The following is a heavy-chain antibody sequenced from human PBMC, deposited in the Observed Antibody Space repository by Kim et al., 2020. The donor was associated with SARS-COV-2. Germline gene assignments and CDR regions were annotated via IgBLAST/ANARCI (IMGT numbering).Heavy chain of an antibody. CDR1: GYFFNTYD. J-gene: IGHJ5*01. Sequence: ASVKVSCMASGYFFNTYDINWVRQAPGQGLEWLGWVTPSTGNTGYAQNFQGRVTVTRDTSIRTAYMELSNLRSEDTAVYYCARTTNGWPNGFDFWGQGTL. CDR2: VTPSTGNT. V-gene: IGHV1-8*01. CDR3: ARTTNGWPNGFDF. D-gene: IGHD6-19*01.